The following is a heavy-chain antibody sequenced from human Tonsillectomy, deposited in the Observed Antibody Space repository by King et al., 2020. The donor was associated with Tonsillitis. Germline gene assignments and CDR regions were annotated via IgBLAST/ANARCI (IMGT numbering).Heavy chain of an antibody. V-gene: IGHV3-15*01. Sequence: VQLVESGGGLVKPGGSLRLSCAASGFTFNNAWMSWVRQAPGKGLEWVGRIKSKTDGGTTDYAAPVKGRFTISRDDSKSTLYLQMNSLKTEDTAVYYCTTVSVTTIFGVLIQSTDYWGQGTLVTVSS. CDR1: GFTFNNAW. CDR2: IKSKTDGGTT. D-gene: IGHD3-3*01. CDR3: TTVSVTTIFGVLIQSTDY. J-gene: IGHJ4*02.